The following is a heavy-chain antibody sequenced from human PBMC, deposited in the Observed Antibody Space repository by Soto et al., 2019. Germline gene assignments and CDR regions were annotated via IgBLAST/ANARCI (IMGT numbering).Heavy chain of an antibody. CDR3: ARDRGWGAAAGTPWFDP. J-gene: IGHJ5*02. Sequence: QVQLQESGPGLVKPSETLSLTCTVSGGSISSYYWRWIRQPPGKGLEWIGYIYYSGSTNYNPSHKSRVTISVDTSKNQFSLKLSSVTAADTAVYYCARDRGWGAAAGTPWFDPWGQGTLVTVSS. D-gene: IGHD6-13*01. CDR2: IYYSGST. V-gene: IGHV4-59*01. CDR1: GGSISSYY.